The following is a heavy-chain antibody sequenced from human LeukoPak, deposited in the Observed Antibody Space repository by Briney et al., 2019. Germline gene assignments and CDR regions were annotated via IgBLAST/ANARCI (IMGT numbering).Heavy chain of an antibody. J-gene: IGHJ4*02. CDR2: ISNSGNTI. CDR1: GFTFSSYE. D-gene: IGHD7-27*01. CDR3: ARSSWADF. V-gene: IGHV3-48*03. Sequence: GGSLRLSCAASGFTFSSYEMNWVRQAPGKGLEWVSYISNSGNTIYYADSVKGRFTISRDNAKNSVYLQMNSLRVEDTALYYCARSSWADFWGQGTLVTVSS.